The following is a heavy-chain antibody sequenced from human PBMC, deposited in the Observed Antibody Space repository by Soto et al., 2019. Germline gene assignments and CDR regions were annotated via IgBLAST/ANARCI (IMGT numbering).Heavy chain of an antibody. Sequence: SETLSLNCDVYGGSFSGYYWSWIRQSPGKGLEWIGEINHSGSTNYNPSLKSRVTISGDASKNQVSLKLSSVTAADTAVYYCARGSYGSGSYYRHWGQGTLVTVSS. D-gene: IGHD3-10*01. CDR3: ARGSYGSGSYYRH. CDR2: INHSGST. V-gene: IGHV4-34*01. CDR1: GGSFSGYY. J-gene: IGHJ4*02.